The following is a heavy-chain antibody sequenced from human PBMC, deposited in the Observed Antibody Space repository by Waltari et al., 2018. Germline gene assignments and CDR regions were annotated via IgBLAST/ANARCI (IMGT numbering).Heavy chain of an antibody. CDR2: ISSSGVNT. D-gene: IGHD2-2*01. CDR1: GFTFSSYA. Sequence: EVQLLESGGGLVQPGGSLRLSCAASGFTFSSYAMTWVRQAPGKGLEWVSVISSSGVNTSYADSGKGRFTISRDNSKNTLYLQMNSLRAEDTAVYYCAKDRCSSINCHGWFDPWGQGTLVTVSS. V-gene: IGHV3-23*01. J-gene: IGHJ5*02. CDR3: AKDRCSSINCHGWFDP.